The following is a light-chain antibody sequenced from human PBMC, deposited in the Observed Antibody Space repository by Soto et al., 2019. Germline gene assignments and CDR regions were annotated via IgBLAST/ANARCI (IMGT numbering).Light chain of an antibody. CDR1: QSISRS. J-gene: IGKJ3*01. V-gene: IGKV1-5*01. CDR2: DAS. CDR3: QQYSDYLMS. Sequence: DIQMTQSPSTLSASVGDRVTITCRASQSISRSLAWYQQKPGKAPNLLIFDASSLEGGVPSRFSGSGSGTEFTLTISSLQPADFATYYCQQYSDYLMSFGPGTTVDFK.